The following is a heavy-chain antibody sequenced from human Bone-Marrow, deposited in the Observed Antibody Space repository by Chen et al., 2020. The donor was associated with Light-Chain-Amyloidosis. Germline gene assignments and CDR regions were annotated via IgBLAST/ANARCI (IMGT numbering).Heavy chain of an antibody. D-gene: IGHD5-12*01. CDR3: ARRRDGYNFDY. J-gene: IGHJ4*02. Sequence: EVQLEQSGPEVTKPGESLKISCKRSGYTFPNYWIGWVRQMPGKGLEWMGVIYPDDSDARYSPSFEGQVTFSADKSITTAYLQWRSLKASDTAMYYCARRRDGYNFDYWGQGTLVTVSS. CDR2: IYPDDSDA. V-gene: IGHV5-51*01. CDR1: GYTFPNYW.